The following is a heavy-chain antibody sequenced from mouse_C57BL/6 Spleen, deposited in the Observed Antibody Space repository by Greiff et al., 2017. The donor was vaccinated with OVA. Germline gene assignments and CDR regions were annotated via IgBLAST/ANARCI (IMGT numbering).Heavy chain of an antibody. CDR2: ISDGGSYT. V-gene: IGHV5-4*01. CDR1: GFTFSSYA. Sequence: EVKLVESGGGLVKPGGSLKLSCAASGFTFSSYAMSWVRQTLEKRLEWVATISDGGSYTYYPDNVKGRFTISRDNAKNNLYLQMSHLKSEDTAMYYCARDDYDYFDYWGQGTTLTVSS. CDR3: ARDDYDYFDY. J-gene: IGHJ2*01. D-gene: IGHD2-4*01.